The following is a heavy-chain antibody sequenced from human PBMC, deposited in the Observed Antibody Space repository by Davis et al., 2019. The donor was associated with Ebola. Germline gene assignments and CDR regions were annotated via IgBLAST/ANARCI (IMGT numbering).Heavy chain of an antibody. D-gene: IGHD3-10*01. V-gene: IGHV3-73*01. CDR2: IRSKANSYAT. Sequence: GESLKISCAASGFTFSGSAMHWVRQVSGKGLEWVGRIRSKANSYATAYAASVKGRFTISRDDSKNTAYLQMNSLKTEDTAVYYCTSITMVQGVMPDYWGQGTLVTVSS. CDR3: TSITMVQGVMPDY. CDR1: GFTFSGSA. J-gene: IGHJ4*02.